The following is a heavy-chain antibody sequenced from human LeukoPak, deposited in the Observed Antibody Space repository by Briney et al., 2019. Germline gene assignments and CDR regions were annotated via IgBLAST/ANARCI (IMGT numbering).Heavy chain of an antibody. D-gene: IGHD6-13*01. V-gene: IGHV3-30-3*01. CDR1: GFTSSSYA. CDR3: ARRIAAAAAPYYFDY. J-gene: IGHJ4*02. Sequence: GGSLRLSCAASGFTSSSYAMHWVRQAPGKGLEWVAVISYDGSNKYYADSVKGRFTISRDNSKNTLYLQMNSLRAEDTAVYYCARRIAAAAAPYYFDYWGQGTLVTVSS. CDR2: ISYDGSNK.